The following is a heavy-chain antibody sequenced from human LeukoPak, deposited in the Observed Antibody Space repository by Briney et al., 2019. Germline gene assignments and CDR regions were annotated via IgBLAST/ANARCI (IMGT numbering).Heavy chain of an antibody. V-gene: IGHV3-48*04. D-gene: IGHD2-2*01. CDR1: EFTFSSYS. CDR3: AKVRFPAGKGPNYYYYGMDV. J-gene: IGHJ6*02. Sequence: GGSLRLSCATSEFTFSSYSMNWVRQAPGRGLEWVSYISSSGSTIYYADSVKGRFTISRDNAKNSLYLQMNSLRAEDTAVYYCAKVRFPAGKGPNYYYYGMDVWGQGTTVTVSS. CDR2: ISSSGSTI.